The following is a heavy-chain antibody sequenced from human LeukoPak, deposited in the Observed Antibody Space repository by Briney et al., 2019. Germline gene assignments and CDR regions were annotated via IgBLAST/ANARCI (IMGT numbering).Heavy chain of an antibody. CDR1: GYTFTCYY. CDR3: AREVFELWLDTNWFDP. CDR2: INPNSGGT. Sequence: ASVKVSCKASGYTFTCYYMHWVRQAPGQGGEWMGWINPNSGGTNYEQKFQGRVTMTRDTSISTAYVELNSLTSDDTAVYFCAREVFELWLDTNWFDPWGQGTLVTVSS. V-gene: IGHV1-2*02. D-gene: IGHD6-19*01. J-gene: IGHJ5*02.